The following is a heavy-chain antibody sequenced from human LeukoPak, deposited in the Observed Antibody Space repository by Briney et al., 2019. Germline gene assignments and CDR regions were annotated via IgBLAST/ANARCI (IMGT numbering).Heavy chain of an antibody. CDR1: GFTFSSYG. CDR2: ISYDGSNK. CDR3: ARDYSNYYYYMDV. Sequence: PGRSLRLSCAASGFTFSSYGMHWVRQAPGKGLEWVAVISYDGSNKYYADSVKGRFTISRDYSKNTLYLQMNSLRAEDTAVYYCARDYSNYYYYMDVWGKGTTVTVSS. V-gene: IGHV3-30*03. J-gene: IGHJ6*03. D-gene: IGHD4-11*01.